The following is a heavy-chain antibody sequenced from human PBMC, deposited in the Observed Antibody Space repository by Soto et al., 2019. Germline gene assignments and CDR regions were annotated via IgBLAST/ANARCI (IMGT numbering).Heavy chain of an antibody. D-gene: IGHD7-27*01. CDR1: GFTVSSNY. CDR3: AAGPYELGTFDS. J-gene: IGHJ4*02. Sequence: EVQLVESGGGLVQPGGSLSLSCAASGFTVSSNYMSWVRQAPGKGLEWDSVIYSGGSTYYADSVKGRFTISRDNSKNTPYLQMNSLRAEDTAVYYCAAGPYELGTFDSWGQGTLVTVSS. CDR2: IYSGGST. V-gene: IGHV3-66*01.